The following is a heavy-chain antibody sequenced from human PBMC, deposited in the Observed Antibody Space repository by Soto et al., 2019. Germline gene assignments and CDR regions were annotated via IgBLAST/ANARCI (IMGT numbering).Heavy chain of an antibody. J-gene: IGHJ4*01. CDR3: ARLRNWNDRDY. V-gene: IGHV3-23*01. Sequence: EVQLLESGGGSVQPGGSLRLSCAASGFTFSSYAMSWVRQGSGKGLEWVSAISSGGDSTYYADSVKGQFTISRDNSKNTLYLQMNSLRAEDTALYYCARLRNWNDRDYWGLGTLVTVSS. CDR2: ISSGGDST. CDR1: GFTFSSYA. D-gene: IGHD1-1*01.